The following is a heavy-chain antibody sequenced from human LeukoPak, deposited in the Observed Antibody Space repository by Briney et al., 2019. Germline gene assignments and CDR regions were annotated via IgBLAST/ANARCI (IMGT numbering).Heavy chain of an antibody. V-gene: IGHV4-39*07. Sequence: SETLSLTCTVSGGSISSSSYYWGWIRQPPGKGLEWIGSIYYSGSTYYNPSLKSRVTISVDTSKNQFSLKLSSVTAADAAVYYCARRWRNYDILTGYYKVGWFDPWGQGTLVTVSS. J-gene: IGHJ5*02. D-gene: IGHD3-9*01. CDR2: IYYSGST. CDR1: GGSISSSSYY. CDR3: ARRWRNYDILTGYYKVGWFDP.